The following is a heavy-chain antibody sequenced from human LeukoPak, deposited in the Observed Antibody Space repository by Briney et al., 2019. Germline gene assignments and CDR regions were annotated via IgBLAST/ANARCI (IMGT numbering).Heavy chain of an antibody. V-gene: IGHV4-4*02. D-gene: IGHD4-17*01. CDR1: GGSISSSNW. Sequence: SETLSLTCAVSGGSISSSNWWSWVRQPPGKGLEWIGEIYHSGSTNYNPSLKSRVTISVDKSKNQFSLKLSSVTAADTAVYYCARDPAPYGDHLDYWGQGTLVTVSS. CDR3: ARDPAPYGDHLDY. J-gene: IGHJ4*02. CDR2: IYHSGST.